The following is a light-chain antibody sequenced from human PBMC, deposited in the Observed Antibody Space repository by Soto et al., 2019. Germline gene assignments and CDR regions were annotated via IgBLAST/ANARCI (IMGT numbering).Light chain of an antibody. V-gene: IGLV1-44*01. CDR2: GNN. CDR1: SSNIGSTT. J-gene: IGLJ1*01. Sequence: QSVLTKPPSASGTPGRMVTISCSGSSSNIGSTTVNWYQQLPGTAPKLLIYGNNQRPSGVPDRFSGSQSGTSASLAISGHHSEEEADYYCAAWDESLNANVCGCGTRVTVL. CDR3: AAWDESLNANV.